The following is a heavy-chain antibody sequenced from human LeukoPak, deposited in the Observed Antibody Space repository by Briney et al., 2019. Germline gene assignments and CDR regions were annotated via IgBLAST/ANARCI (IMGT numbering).Heavy chain of an antibody. CDR3: ARSPKRGYDIVLIRYGMDV. CDR1: GYTFTSYD. Sequence: ASVNVSCEASGYTFTSYDINWVRQATGQGLEWMGWMNPNSGNTGYAQKFQGRVTMTRNTSISTAYMELSSLRSEDTAVYYCARSPKRGYDIVLIRYGMDVWGQGTTVTVSS. CDR2: MNPNSGNT. J-gene: IGHJ6*02. D-gene: IGHD2-8*02. V-gene: IGHV1-8*01.